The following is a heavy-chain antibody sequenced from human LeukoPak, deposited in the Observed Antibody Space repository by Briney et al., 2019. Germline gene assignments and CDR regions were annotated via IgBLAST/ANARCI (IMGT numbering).Heavy chain of an antibody. CDR3: ARDYGSGSYSSEFDY. D-gene: IGHD3-10*01. V-gene: IGHV1-2*02. CDR2: INPNSGAT. Sequence: ASVKVSCKASGYTLTGYYMNWVRQAPGQGLEWMGWINPNSGATNYAQKFQGRVTMTRDTSISTTYMELSRLRSDDTAVYYCARDYGSGSYSSEFDYWGQGTLVTVSS. J-gene: IGHJ4*02. CDR1: GYTLTGYY.